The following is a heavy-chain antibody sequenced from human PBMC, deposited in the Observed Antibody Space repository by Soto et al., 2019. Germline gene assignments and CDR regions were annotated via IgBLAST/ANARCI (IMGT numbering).Heavy chain of an antibody. J-gene: IGHJ4*01. CDR3: ARVAYFNGWIFDY. V-gene: IGHV3-7*01. CDR1: GFTFSSYW. D-gene: IGHD6-19*01. Sequence: GGSLRFSCAASGFTFSSYWMSWVRQAPGKGLEWVANIKQDGSEKYFVDSVRGRFTLSRDNAKNSLQLQMNSLRAEDTAIYFCARVAYFNGWIFDYWGQGTLVTVSS. CDR2: IKQDGSEK.